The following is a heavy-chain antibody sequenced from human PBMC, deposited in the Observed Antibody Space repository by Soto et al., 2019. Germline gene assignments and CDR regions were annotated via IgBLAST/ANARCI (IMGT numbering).Heavy chain of an antibody. Sequence: GGSLRLSCAASGFTFSSYAMHWVRQAPGKGLEWVAVISYDGSNKYYADSVKGRFTISRDNSKNTLYLQMNSLRAEDTAVYYCARSRSLGRFGEKTITNWFDPWGQGTLVTVSS. CDR3: ARSRSLGRFGEKTITNWFDP. D-gene: IGHD3-10*01. V-gene: IGHV3-30-3*01. J-gene: IGHJ5*02. CDR1: GFTFSSYA. CDR2: ISYDGSNK.